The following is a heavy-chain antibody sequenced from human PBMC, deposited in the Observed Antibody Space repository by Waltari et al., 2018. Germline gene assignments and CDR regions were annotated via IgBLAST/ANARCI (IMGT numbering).Heavy chain of an antibody. CDR1: GTSFSNSA. V-gene: IGHV3-23*01. CDR2: ISVSEDT. CDR3: ATPFYNWDDPLHS. D-gene: IGHD1-20*01. Sequence: EVQLLESGGDLVRPGGSLRLSCAVSGTSFSNSAINWVRLAPGTGLGWVLGISVSEDTYYADSVKGRFTISRDTSKNTVFLQMNGLRAEDTAVYYCATPFYNWDDPLHSWGQGTLVTVSS. J-gene: IGHJ4*02.